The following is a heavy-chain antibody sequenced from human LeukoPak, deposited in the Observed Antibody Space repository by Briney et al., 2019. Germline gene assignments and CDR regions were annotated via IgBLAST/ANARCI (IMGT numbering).Heavy chain of an antibody. CDR2: ISVSVGST. D-gene: IGHD2-15*01. CDR1: GFSFSIHS. CDR3: TKGKPGHCSDSHCYPALFIDY. V-gene: IGHV3-23*01. Sequence: GGSLRLSCAASGFSFSIHSMSWVRQAPGKGLEWVSAISVSVGSTYYADSVKGRFAISRDNSKNTLYLQINSLRAEDTAVYYCTKGKPGHCSDSHCYPALFIDYWGRRTLVTVSS. J-gene: IGHJ4*02.